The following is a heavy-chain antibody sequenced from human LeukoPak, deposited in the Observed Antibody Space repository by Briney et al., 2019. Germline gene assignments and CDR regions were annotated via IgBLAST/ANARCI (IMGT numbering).Heavy chain of an antibody. CDR2: INPNSGGT. V-gene: IGHV1-2*02. CDR1: GYTLTGYY. D-gene: IGHD6-19*01. J-gene: IGHJ4*02. CDR3: ARSVAEAGYIFDY. Sequence: GASVKVSCKATGYTLTGYYMHWVRQAPGQGPEWMGWINPNSGGTNYAQKFRGRVTMTRDTSISTAYMELSSLTSDDTAVYYCARSVAEAGYIFDYWGQGTLVTVSS.